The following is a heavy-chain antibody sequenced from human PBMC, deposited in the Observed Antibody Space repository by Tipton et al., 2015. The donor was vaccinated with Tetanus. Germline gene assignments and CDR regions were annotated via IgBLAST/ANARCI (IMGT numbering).Heavy chain of an antibody. CDR3: VRPINHGFDM. D-gene: IGHD1-14*01. V-gene: IGHV4-39*01. CDR1: GDSIGRTSPY. J-gene: IGHJ3*02. CDR2: IYRRETT. Sequence: QVQLVQSGAEVKPSETLSLTCTVSGDSIGRTSPYWGRIRQPPGKDLEWIGSIYRRETTYYNPSLKSRVTVSIDMSKNQFSLKLSSVTATDTAVYYCVRPINHGFDMWGQGTMVIVS.